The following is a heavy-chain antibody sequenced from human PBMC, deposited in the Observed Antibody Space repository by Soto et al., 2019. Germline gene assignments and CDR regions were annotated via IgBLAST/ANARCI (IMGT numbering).Heavy chain of an antibody. CDR1: GFTFSSYA. J-gene: IGHJ6*03. CDR3: AKAGLSGSSWSPVYYYYMDV. V-gene: IGHV3-23*01. CDR2: ISGSGGST. Sequence: GGSLRLSCAASGFTFSSYAMSWVRQAPGKGLEWVSAISGSGGSTYYADSVKGRFTISRDNSKNTLYLQMNSLRAEDTDVYYCAKAGLSGSSWSPVYYYYMDVWGKGTTVTVSS. D-gene: IGHD6-13*01.